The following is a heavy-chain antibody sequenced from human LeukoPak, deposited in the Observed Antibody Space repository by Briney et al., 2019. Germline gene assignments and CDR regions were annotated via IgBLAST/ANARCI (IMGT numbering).Heavy chain of an antibody. V-gene: IGHV1-69*04. CDR1: GGTFSSYA. CDR3: ARAPNKVEMATISRGGSPSYYYYGMDV. CDR2: IIPIFGIA. Sequence: ASVKVSCKASGGTFSSYAISWVRQAPGQGLEWMGRIIPIFGIANYAQKFQGRVTITADRSTSTAYMELSSLRSEDTAVYYRARAPNKVEMATISRGGSPSYYYYGMDVWGQGTTVTVSS. J-gene: IGHJ6*02. D-gene: IGHD5-24*01.